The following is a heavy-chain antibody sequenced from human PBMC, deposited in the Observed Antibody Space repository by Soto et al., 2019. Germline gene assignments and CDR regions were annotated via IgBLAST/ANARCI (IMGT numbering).Heavy chain of an antibody. CDR3: ARDRRIAVASSHVLEYNWFDP. Sequence: GGSLRLSCAASGFTFSDYYMSWIRQAPGKGLEWVSYISSSGSTIYYADSVKGRFTISRDNAKNSLYLQMNSLRAEDTAVYYCARDRRIAVASSHVLEYNWFDPWGQGTLVTVSS. CDR1: GFTFSDYY. J-gene: IGHJ5*02. D-gene: IGHD6-19*01. V-gene: IGHV3-11*01. CDR2: ISSSGSTI.